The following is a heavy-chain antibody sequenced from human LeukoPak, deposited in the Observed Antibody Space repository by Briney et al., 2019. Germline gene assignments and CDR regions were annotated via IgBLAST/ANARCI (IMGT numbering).Heavy chain of an antibody. D-gene: IGHD1-1*01. V-gene: IGHV5-51*01. Sequence: GESLKISCKGSGYSFTSYWIGWVRQMPGKGLEWVGIIYPGDSDTRYSPSFQGQVTISADKSISTAYLQWSSLKASDTAMYYCARPLWGATGTTSHDAFDIWGQGTMVTVSS. J-gene: IGHJ3*02. CDR1: GYSFTSYW. CDR2: IYPGDSDT. CDR3: ARPLWGATGTTSHDAFDI.